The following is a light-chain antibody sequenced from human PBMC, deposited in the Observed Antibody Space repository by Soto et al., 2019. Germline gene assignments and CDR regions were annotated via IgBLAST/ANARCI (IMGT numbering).Light chain of an antibody. J-gene: IGKJ1*01. Sequence: ETVLTQSXGTLSLSPGERATLSCRASQTIRSNYLAWYRQTPGQAPRLLIYGASNRATGIADRFSGSGSGTDFTLIISRLEPEDFALYYCQQYGSSPWTFGQGTKVEIK. CDR1: QTIRSNY. CDR3: QQYGSSPWT. CDR2: GAS. V-gene: IGKV3-20*01.